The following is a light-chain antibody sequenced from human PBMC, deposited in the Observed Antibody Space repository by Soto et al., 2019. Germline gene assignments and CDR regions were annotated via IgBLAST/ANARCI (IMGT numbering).Light chain of an antibody. J-gene: IGKJ5*01. CDR3: QQLDSFPLT. CDR2: AAS. V-gene: IGKV1-39*01. CDR1: QFISRH. Sequence: DIQMTQSPSPLSASVGDRVTITCRASQFISRHLNWYQQKPGKAPNLLIYAASRLQGGVPLRFSGSGSGTEFTLSISSLQPEDVATYYCQQLDSFPLTFGQGTRLEIK.